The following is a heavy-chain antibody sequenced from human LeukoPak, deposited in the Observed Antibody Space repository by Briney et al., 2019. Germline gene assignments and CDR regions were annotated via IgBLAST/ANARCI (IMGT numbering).Heavy chain of an antibody. Sequence: PGGSLRLSCTASGFTFSSSWMHWVRQAPGEGLMWVSRINSDGSIISYVDSVRGRFTISRDNAKNTLYLQMNSLRAEDTAVYYCLSSINTGYWGQGALVTVSS. CDR2: INSDGSII. CDR1: GFTFSSSW. CDR3: LSSINTGY. J-gene: IGHJ4*02. V-gene: IGHV3-74*01. D-gene: IGHD2/OR15-2a*01.